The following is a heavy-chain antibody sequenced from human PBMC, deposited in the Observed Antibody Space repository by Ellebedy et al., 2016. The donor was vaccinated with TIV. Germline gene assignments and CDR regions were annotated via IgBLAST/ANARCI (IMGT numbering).Heavy chain of an antibody. J-gene: IGHJ4*02. CDR3: ANGGSLSYGIFDY. V-gene: IGHV4-31*03. D-gene: IGHD3-16*01. Sequence: SETLSLTXTISGASISDVGSYWSWIRQLPGKGLERIGYVYYLGNTYYTPSLKSRVAISVDSSKNQFSLRLNSVTAADTGVYYCANGGSLSYGIFDYWGQGNLVTISS. CDR1: GASISDVGSY. CDR2: VYYLGNT.